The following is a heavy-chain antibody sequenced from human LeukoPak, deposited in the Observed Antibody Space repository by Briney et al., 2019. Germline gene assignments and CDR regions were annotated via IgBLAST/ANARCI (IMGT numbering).Heavy chain of an antibody. V-gene: IGHV3-21*01. Sequence: PSETLSLTCAVSGYSISSGYYWGWIRQPPGKGLEWVSSISSSSTYIYYADSVKGRFTISRDNAKNSLYLQMNSLRAEDTAVYYCAREYYDSGGRRAFDIWGQGTMVTVSS. J-gene: IGHJ3*02. D-gene: IGHD3-22*01. CDR2: ISSSSTYI. CDR3: AREYYDSGGRRAFDI. CDR1: GYSISSGYY.